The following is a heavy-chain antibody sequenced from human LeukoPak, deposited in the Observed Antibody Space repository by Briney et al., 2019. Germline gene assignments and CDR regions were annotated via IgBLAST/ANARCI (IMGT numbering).Heavy chain of an antibody. Sequence: SETLSLTCAVSGGSISSSNWWSWVRQPPGKGLEWIGEIYHSGTTNSNPSLKSRVTISVDKSKNQFSLKLSSVTAADTAVYYCARHVAIAGLRGFDYWGQGTLVTVSS. CDR1: GGSISSSNW. J-gene: IGHJ4*02. CDR2: IYHSGTT. CDR3: ARHVAIAGLRGFDY. V-gene: IGHV4-4*02. D-gene: IGHD6-19*01.